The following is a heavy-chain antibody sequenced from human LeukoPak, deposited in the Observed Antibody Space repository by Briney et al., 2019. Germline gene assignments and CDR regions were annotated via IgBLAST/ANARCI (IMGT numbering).Heavy chain of an antibody. Sequence: PGGSLRLSCAASGFTVTDYYMTWLRQAPGKGLAWISYISSSGLNIYYADSVKGRFTISRDNAENAIYLQMHSLRAEDTAIYYCARSYQRSAFYYDPWGQGTLVSVSS. CDR1: GFTVTDYY. J-gene: IGHJ5*02. CDR3: ARSYQRSAFYYDP. CDR2: ISSSGLNI. D-gene: IGHD2/OR15-2a*01. V-gene: IGHV3-11*01.